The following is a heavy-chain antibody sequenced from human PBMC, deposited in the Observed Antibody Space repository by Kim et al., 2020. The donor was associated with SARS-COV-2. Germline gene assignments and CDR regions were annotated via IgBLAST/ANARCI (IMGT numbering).Heavy chain of an antibody. CDR3: ARVGREYSGYDEVEYFDY. CDR2: IYYSGST. CDR1: GGSISSYY. V-gene: IGHV4-59*13. Sequence: SETLSLTCTVSGGSISSYYWSWIRQPPGKGLEWIGYIYYSGSTNYNPSLKRRVTISVDTSKNQFYLKLSSVTAADTAVYYCARVGREYSGYDEVEYFDYWGQGTLVTVSS. D-gene: IGHD5-12*01. J-gene: IGHJ4*02.